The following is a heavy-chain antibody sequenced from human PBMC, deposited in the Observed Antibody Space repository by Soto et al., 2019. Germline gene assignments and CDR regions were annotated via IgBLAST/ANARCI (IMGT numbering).Heavy chain of an antibody. CDR2: IYWDDDK. D-gene: IGHD1-26*01. Sequence: QITLKESGPTLVKPTQTLTLTCTFSGFSLSTSGVGVNWIRQPPGKALEWLALIYWDDDKRYSPSLKSRLTITKDTPKSQMVLTLTNMDPVDTATYYCAHFEGRCGIEYWGQGTLVTVSS. V-gene: IGHV2-5*02. CDR1: GFSLSTSGVG. CDR3: AHFEGRCGIEY. J-gene: IGHJ4*02.